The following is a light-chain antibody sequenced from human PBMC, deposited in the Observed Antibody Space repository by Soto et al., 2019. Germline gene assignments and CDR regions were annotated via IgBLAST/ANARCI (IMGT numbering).Light chain of an antibody. CDR3: QQYGSSPYT. J-gene: IGKJ2*01. Sequence: EIVLTQSPGTLSLSPGERATLSCRASQSVSRSYLAWYQQKPGQAPRLLIYGASSRATGIPDRFSGSGSGTDFTLTISSLEPEDSAVYYCQQYGSSPYTFGQGTKLEIK. V-gene: IGKV3-20*01. CDR1: QSVSRSY. CDR2: GAS.